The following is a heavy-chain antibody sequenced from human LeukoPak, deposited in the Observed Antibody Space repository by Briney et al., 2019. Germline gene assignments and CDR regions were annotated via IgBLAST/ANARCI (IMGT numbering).Heavy chain of an antibody. CDR2: INHSGST. J-gene: IGHJ4*02. CDR3: ARDGYYDFWSGALDY. Sequence: PSETLSLTCAVYGGSFSGYYWSWIRQPPGKGLEWIGEINHSGSTNYNPSLKSRVTISVDTSKNQFSLKLSSVTAADTAVYYCARDGYYDFWSGALDYWGQGTLVTVSS. CDR1: GGSFSGYY. D-gene: IGHD3-3*01. V-gene: IGHV4-34*01.